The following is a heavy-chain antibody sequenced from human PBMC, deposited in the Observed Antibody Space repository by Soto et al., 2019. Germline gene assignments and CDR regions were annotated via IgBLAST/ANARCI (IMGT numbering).Heavy chain of an antibody. J-gene: IGHJ4*02. CDR3: AGGIQRGLRRINNGYSG. CDR2: IIPMFGTA. CDR1: GGTFSTYA. D-gene: IGHD5-12*01. V-gene: IGHV1-69*12. Sequence: QVQLVQSGAEVKKPESSVKVSCKAPGGTFSTYAISWVRQAPGQGLEWMGGIIPMFGTANYAQRFQDRVTITADESTTTVYMELRSLRSEDTAVYFCAGGIQRGLRRINNGYSGWGQGTLVTVSS.